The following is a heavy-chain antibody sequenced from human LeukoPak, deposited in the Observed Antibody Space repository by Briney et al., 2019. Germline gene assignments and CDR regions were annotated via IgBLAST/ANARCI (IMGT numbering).Heavy chain of an antibody. D-gene: IGHD6-19*01. V-gene: IGHV4-34*01. Sequence: SETLSLTCAVYGWSFSGYYWSWIRQPPGKGLEGIGEINHSGSTNYNPSLKSRLTISVDTSKNQFSLKLSSVTAADTAVYYCARAVGGWYESYFDYWGQGTLVTVSS. CDR3: ARAVGGWYESYFDY. CDR1: GWSFSGYY. CDR2: INHSGST. J-gene: IGHJ4*02.